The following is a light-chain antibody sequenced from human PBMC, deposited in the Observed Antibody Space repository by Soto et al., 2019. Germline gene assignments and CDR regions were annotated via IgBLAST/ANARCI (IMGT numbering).Light chain of an antibody. CDR3: GSWDSSLSAYV. Sequence: QSVMTQPPSVSAAPGQNVTISCSGSSSNIGGNSVSWYQQLPGTAPKLLIYDDNKRPSGIPDRFSGSKSGTSATLGITGFQTGDEADYYCGSWDSSLSAYVFGTGTKVTVL. V-gene: IGLV1-51*01. CDR1: SSNIGGNS. J-gene: IGLJ1*01. CDR2: DDN.